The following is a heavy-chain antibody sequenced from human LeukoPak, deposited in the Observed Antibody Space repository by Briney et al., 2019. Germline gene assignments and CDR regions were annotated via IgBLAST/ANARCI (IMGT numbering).Heavy chain of an antibody. D-gene: IGHD1-26*01. J-gene: IGHJ4*02. V-gene: IGHV3-21*01. Sequence: GGSLRLSCAASGFKLFSEYSMNWVRQAPGKGLEWVPSISSTSSYIFYADSVKGRFTISRDNAKNSLYLQMNSLRAEDTAVYYCARGIVGTTETTFDYWGQGTLVTVSS. CDR2: ISSTSSYI. CDR1: GFKLFSEYS. CDR3: ARGIVGTTETTFDY.